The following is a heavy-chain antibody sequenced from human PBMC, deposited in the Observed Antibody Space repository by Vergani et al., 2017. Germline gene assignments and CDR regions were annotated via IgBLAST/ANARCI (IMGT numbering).Heavy chain of an antibody. V-gene: IGHV1-69*01. CDR2: IIPIFGTA. D-gene: IGHD1-20*01. J-gene: IGHJ6*03. Sequence: QVQLVQSGAEVKKPGSSVKVSCKASGGTFSSYAISWVRQAPGQGLEWMGGIIPIFGTANYAQKFQGRVTITADESTSTAYMELSSLRSEDTAVYYCAMWTGITGTTRYYYYYMDVWGKGTTVTVSS. CDR1: GGTFSSYA. CDR3: AMWTGITGTTRYYYYYMDV.